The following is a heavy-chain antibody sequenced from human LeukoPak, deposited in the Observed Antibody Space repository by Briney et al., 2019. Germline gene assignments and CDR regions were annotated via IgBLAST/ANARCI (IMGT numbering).Heavy chain of an antibody. J-gene: IGHJ4*02. D-gene: IGHD6-19*01. V-gene: IGHV3-74*01. CDR1: GFTFSMYW. CDR3: AKDVSRSIAVTLGY. CDR2: INTDGSTT. Sequence: GGSLRLSCAASGFTFSMYWMHWVRQAPGKGLLWVSRINTDGSTTNYADSVKGRFTISRDNSKNTLYLQMNSLRAEGTAVYYCAKDVSRSIAVTLGYWGQGTLVTVSS.